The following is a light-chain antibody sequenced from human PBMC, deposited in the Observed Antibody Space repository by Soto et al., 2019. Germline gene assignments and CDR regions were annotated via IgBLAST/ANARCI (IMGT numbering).Light chain of an antibody. V-gene: IGLV2-14*01. J-gene: IGLJ1*01. Sequence: QSVLTQPASLSGSPGQSITISCTGTSSDIGAYDYVSWFQQHPGKAPKLMISEVNNRPSGVSNRFSGSKSGNTASLTISGLQAEDEADYYCNSYTTNSNRVFGTGTKVTVL. CDR1: SSDIGAYDY. CDR3: NSYTTNSNRV. CDR2: EVN.